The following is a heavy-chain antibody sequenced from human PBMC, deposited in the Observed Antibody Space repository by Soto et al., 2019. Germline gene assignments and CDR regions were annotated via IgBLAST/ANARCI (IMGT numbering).Heavy chain of an antibody. V-gene: IGHV1-8*01. CDR3: PIPSVGIAAAGY. CDR2: MNPNSGNT. CDR1: GYTFTSYD. J-gene: IGHJ4*02. Sequence: ASVKVSCKASGYTFTSYDINWVRQATGQGLEWMGWMNPNSGNTGYAQKFQGRVTMTRNTSIRTAYMELSSLRSEDTAVYYCPIPSVGIAAAGYWGQGTLVTVSS. D-gene: IGHD6-13*01.